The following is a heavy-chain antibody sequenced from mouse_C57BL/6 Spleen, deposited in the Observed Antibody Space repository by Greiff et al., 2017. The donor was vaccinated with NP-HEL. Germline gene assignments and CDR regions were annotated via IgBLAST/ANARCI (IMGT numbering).Heavy chain of an antibody. V-gene: IGHV1-72*01. J-gene: IGHJ4*01. Sequence: QVQLQPGAELVKPGASVKLSCKASGYTFTSYWMHWVKQRPGRGLEWIGRIDPNSGGTKYNEKFKSKATLTVDKPSSTAYMQLSSLTSEDSAVYYCARGNYYGYYAMDYWGQGTSVTVSS. CDR1: GYTFTSYW. D-gene: IGHD1-2*01. CDR3: ARGNYYGYYAMDY. CDR2: IDPNSGGT.